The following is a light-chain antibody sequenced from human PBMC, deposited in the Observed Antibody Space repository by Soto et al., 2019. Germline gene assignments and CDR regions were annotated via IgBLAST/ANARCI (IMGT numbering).Light chain of an antibody. V-gene: IGKV3-15*01. CDR3: QQYNNWPQT. Sequence: EIVMTQSPVTLSVSPGERATLSCRAGQSVSSKLAWYQQKPGQAPRLLIYGASTRATGIPARFSGSGSGTEFTLSISSLQSEDFAFYYCQQYNNWPQTFGQGTKLEIK. CDR1: QSVSSK. J-gene: IGKJ2*01. CDR2: GAS.